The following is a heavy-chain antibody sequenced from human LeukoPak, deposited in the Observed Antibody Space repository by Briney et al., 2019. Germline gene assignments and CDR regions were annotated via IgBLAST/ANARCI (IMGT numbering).Heavy chain of an antibody. D-gene: IGHD3-16*01. J-gene: IGHJ4*02. V-gene: IGHV5-51*01. CDR2: IYPGDSDT. Sequence: GESLKISCKGSGYSFTTYWIGWVRQMPGKGLEWMGNIYPGDSDTTYSPSFQGQVTISADKSISIAYLQWNSLKASDTAMYYCARRDRGFDYWGRGTPVTVSS. CDR1: GYSFTTYW. CDR3: ARRDRGFDY.